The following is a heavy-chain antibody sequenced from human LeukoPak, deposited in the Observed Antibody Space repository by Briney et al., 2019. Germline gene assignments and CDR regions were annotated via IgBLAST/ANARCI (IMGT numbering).Heavy chain of an antibody. V-gene: IGHV3-48*03. J-gene: IGHJ4*02. Sequence: GGSLRLSCAASGFTFSSFEMNWVRQAPGKGLEGVSYISSSGSTIYYADSVKGRFTISRDNAKNSLYLQMSSLRAEDTAVYYCARAPTTHYHASGSSYFDYWGQGTLVTVSS. D-gene: IGHD3-10*01. CDR2: ISSSGSTI. CDR1: GFTFSSFE. CDR3: ARAPTTHYHASGSSYFDY.